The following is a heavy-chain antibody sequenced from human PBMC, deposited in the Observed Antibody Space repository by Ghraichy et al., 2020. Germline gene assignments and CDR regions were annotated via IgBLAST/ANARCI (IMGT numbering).Heavy chain of an antibody. V-gene: IGHV3-30*04. J-gene: IGHJ4*02. D-gene: IGHD3-22*01. CDR3: ARGARSGYYYVTLDY. Sequence: GGSLRLSCAASGFTFSSYAMHWVRQAPGKGLEWVAVISYDGSNKYYADSVKGRFTISRDNSKNTLYLQMNSLRAEDTAVYYCARGARSGYYYVTLDYWGQGTLVTVSS. CDR2: ISYDGSNK. CDR1: GFTFSSYA.